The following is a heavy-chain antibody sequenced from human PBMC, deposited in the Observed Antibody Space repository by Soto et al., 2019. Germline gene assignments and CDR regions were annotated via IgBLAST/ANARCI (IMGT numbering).Heavy chain of an antibody. CDR1: GFTFSSYS. CDR3: ARDLPREILRIYYGMDV. CDR2: ISSSSSYI. Sequence: PGGSLRLSCAASGFTFSSYSMNWVRQAPGKGLEWVSSISSSSSYIYYADSVKGRFTISRDNAKNSLYLQMNSLRAEDTAVYYCARDLPREILRIYYGMDVWGQGTTVTVSS. D-gene: IGHD2-15*01. J-gene: IGHJ6*02. V-gene: IGHV3-21*01.